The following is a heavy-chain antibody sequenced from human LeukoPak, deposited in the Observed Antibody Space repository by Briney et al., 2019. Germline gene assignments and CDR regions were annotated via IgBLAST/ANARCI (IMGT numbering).Heavy chain of an antibody. CDR1: GFTFSDSV. Sequence: PGGSLRLSCYVSGFTFSDSVIHWVRHAAGKGLEWVGRIRSKTKSGETAYAASVKGRFTISRDDSKDTAYPQMNSLKPEDTAVYYCTSPAHDFDIWSGYYSLWGHGTQVTVSS. V-gene: IGHV3-73*01. CDR3: TSPAHDFDIWSGYYSL. J-gene: IGHJ4*01. D-gene: IGHD3-3*01. CDR2: IRSKTKSGET.